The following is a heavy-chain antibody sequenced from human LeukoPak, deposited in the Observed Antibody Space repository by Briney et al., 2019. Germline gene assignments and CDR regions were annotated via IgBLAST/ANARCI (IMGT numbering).Heavy chain of an antibody. D-gene: IGHD4/OR15-4a*01. CDR1: GFTVSSNY. Sequence: GGSLRLSCAASGFTVSSNYMSWVRQAPGKGLEWVSIIYSGGTTYYADSVKGRFTISRDNSKNTLYLQMNSLRAEDTAVYYCAKSGLSRFDYWGQGTLVTVSS. J-gene: IGHJ4*02. CDR2: IYSGGTT. CDR3: AKSGLSRFDY. V-gene: IGHV3-53*01.